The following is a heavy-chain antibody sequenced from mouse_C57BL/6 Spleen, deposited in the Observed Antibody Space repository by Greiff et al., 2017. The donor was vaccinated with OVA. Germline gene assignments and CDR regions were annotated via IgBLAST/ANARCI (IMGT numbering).Heavy chain of an antibody. Sequence: EVQLQQSGAELVRPGASVKLSCTASGFNIKDYYMHWVKQRPEQGLEWIGRIDPEDGDTEYAPKFQGKATMTADTSSNTAYLQLSSLTSEDTAVYYCTTGYGSSMAMDYWGQGTSVTVSS. CDR1: GFNIKDYY. V-gene: IGHV14-1*01. D-gene: IGHD1-1*01. CDR2: IDPEDGDT. CDR3: TTGYGSSMAMDY. J-gene: IGHJ4*01.